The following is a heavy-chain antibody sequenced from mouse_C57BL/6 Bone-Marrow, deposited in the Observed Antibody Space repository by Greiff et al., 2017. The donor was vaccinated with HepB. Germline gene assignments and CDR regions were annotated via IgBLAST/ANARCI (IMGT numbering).Heavy chain of an antibody. J-gene: IGHJ4*01. D-gene: IGHD1-1*01. Sequence: EVKLVESGGGLVKPGGSLKLSCAASGFTFSDYGMHWVRQAPEKGLEWVAYISSGSSTIYYADTVKGRFTLSRDNAKNTLFLQMTSLRSEDTAMYYCARTNYYGSSYGAMDYWGQGTSVTVSS. CDR2: ISSGSSTI. V-gene: IGHV5-17*01. CDR1: GFTFSDYG. CDR3: ARTNYYGSSYGAMDY.